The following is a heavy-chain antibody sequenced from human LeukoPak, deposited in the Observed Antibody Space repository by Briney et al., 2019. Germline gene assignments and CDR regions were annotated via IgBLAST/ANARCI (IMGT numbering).Heavy chain of an antibody. CDR2: VHYAESS. D-gene: IGHD1-26*01. V-gene: IGHV4-59*12. CDR3: ARVLSGSYSLAFDI. CDR1: GGSISSSY. J-gene: IGHJ3*02. Sequence: PSETLSLTCIVSGGSISSSYWSWIRQSPGKGLEWIGYVHYAESSYYNPSLKSRVTISVDTSKNQFSLKLSSVTAADTAVYYCARVLSGSYSLAFDIWGQGTMVTVSS.